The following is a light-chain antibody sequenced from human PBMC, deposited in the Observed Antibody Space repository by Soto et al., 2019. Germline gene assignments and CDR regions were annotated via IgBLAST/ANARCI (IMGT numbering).Light chain of an antibody. V-gene: IGKV2-30*02. CDR3: MQGTQWPYT. Sequence: DVLMPQSPLSLPVTLGQPASVSCRSSQSLVHSDGNSYLSWFQQRPGQSPRRLIYKVSNRDSGVPDRFSGSGSDTDFTLKISRVEAEDVGVYYCMQGTQWPYTFGQGTQLEIK. CDR1: QSLVHSDGNSY. CDR2: KVS. J-gene: IGKJ2*01.